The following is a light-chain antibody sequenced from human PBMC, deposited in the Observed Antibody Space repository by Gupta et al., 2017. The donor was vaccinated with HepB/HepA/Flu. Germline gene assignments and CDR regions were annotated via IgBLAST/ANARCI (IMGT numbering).Light chain of an antibody. CDR3: AAWDDSLSGPNWV. CDR1: TSNIGSNF. V-gene: IGLV1-44*01. Sequence: QSVLTQPPSASATPGQRVTISCSGGTSNIGSNFVSWYQQVPGSAPKLLIYSNNQRPSGVPDRFSGSKSGTSASLAISGLQSDDEADYYCAAWDDSLSGPNWVFGGGTKVTV. J-gene: IGLJ3*02. CDR2: SNN.